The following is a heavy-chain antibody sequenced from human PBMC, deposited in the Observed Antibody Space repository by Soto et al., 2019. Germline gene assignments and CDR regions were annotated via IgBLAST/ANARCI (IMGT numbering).Heavy chain of an antibody. V-gene: IGHV4-59*01. CDR1: SDSMTSYY. Sequence: TLSLTCPVSSDSMTSYYWTWIRQPPGKGLECIGYIYHSGITNYNPSLKSRVTISLDTSKNQFSLRLSSVTAADTAVYYCARMSLFYFFDSWGQGTLVTVS. CDR3: ARMSLFYFFDS. D-gene: IGHD3-9*01. CDR2: IYHSGIT. J-gene: IGHJ4*01.